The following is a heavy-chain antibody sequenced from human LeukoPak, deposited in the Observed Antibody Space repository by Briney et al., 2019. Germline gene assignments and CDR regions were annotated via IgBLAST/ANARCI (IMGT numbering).Heavy chain of an antibody. D-gene: IGHD6-6*01. Sequence: PGGSLRLSCAASGFTFSSYAMTWVRQAPGKGLEWVSAISGSGGSTYFADSVKGRFTISRDNSKNTLYLQMNSLRAEDTALYYCAKDGYSSSSPRNMDVWGKGTTGTVSS. CDR1: GFTFSSYA. J-gene: IGHJ6*03. CDR3: AKDGYSSSSPRNMDV. CDR2: ISGSGGST. V-gene: IGHV3-23*01.